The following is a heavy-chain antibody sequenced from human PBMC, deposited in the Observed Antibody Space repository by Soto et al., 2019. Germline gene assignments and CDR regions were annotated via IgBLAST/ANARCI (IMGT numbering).Heavy chain of an antibody. CDR2: ISGTSETI. V-gene: IGHV3-48*02. Sequence: DVQLVESGGGLVKPGGSLRLSCAASGFNFHTYTMTWVHQAPGKGLEWVSYISGTSETIFYADSVKGRFTISRDNAKNSLYLQLNSLRDEETAVYYCATGYCRSDNCHFTHWGQGTLVTVSS. CDR1: GFNFHTYT. J-gene: IGHJ4*02. CDR3: ATGYCRSDNCHFTH. D-gene: IGHD2-2*03.